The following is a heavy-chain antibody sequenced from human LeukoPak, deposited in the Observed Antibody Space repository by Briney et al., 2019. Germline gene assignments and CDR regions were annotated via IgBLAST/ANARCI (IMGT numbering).Heavy chain of an antibody. J-gene: IGHJ5*02. CDR1: GFAFSTNY. Sequence: GGSLRLSCAASGFAFSTNYLSWVRQAPGKGLEWVSVIYSDGSTYYTDSVKGRFTISRDNSKNTLYLQMNSLGPEDTAVYYCARDQRSESYYPWGWFDPWGQGTLVTVSS. CDR2: IYSDGST. CDR3: ARDQRSESYYPWGWFDP. D-gene: IGHD1-26*01. V-gene: IGHV3-66*02.